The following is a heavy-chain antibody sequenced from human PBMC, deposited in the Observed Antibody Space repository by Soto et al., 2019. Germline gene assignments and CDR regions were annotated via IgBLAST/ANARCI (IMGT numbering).Heavy chain of an antibody. CDR2: IYSGGST. Sequence: PGGSLRLSCAASGFTVSSNYMSWVRQAPGKGLEWVSVIYSGGSTYYADSVKGRFTISRDNSKNTLYLQMNSLRAEDTAVYYCARDPFTPIAADNYYHGMDVWGQGTTVTVSS. CDR1: GFTVSSNY. D-gene: IGHD6-13*01. CDR3: ARDPFTPIAADNYYHGMDV. V-gene: IGHV3-66*01. J-gene: IGHJ6*02.